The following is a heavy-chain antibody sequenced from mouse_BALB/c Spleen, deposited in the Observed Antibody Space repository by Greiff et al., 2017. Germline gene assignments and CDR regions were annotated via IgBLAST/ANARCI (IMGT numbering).Heavy chain of an antibody. CDR1: GFTFSSFG. Sequence: EVQLVESGGGLVQPGGSRKLSCAASGFTFSSFGMHWVRQAPEKGLEWVAYISSGSSTIYYADTVKGRFTISRDNPKNTLFLQMTSLRSEDTAMYYCARLGYYGTYWYFDVWGAGTTVTVSS. D-gene: IGHD1-1*01. CDR3: ARLGYYGTYWYFDV. J-gene: IGHJ1*01. CDR2: ISSGSSTI. V-gene: IGHV5-17*02.